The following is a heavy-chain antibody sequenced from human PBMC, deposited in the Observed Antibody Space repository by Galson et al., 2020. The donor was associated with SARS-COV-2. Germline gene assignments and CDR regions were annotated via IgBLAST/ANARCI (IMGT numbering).Heavy chain of an antibody. CDR1: GYTFTGYY. D-gene: IGHD3-10*01. CDR3: ARDSLWGYYGSESEDWFDP. CDR2: INPNSGGT. Sequence: ASVKVSCKASGYTFTGYYMHWVRQAPGQGLEWMGWINPNSGGTNYAQKFQGRVTMTRDTSISTAYMELSRLRSDDTAVYYCARDSLWGYYGSESEDWFDPWGQGTLVTVSS. V-gene: IGHV1-2*02. J-gene: IGHJ5*02.